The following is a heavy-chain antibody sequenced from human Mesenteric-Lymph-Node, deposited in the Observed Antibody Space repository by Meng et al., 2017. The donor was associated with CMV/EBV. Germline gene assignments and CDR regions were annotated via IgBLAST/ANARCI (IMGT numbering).Heavy chain of an antibody. Sequence: GESLKISCAASGFTFSSYAMHWVRQAPGKGLEWVSAISGSGDSTYYADSAKGRFTISRDNSKNTLYLQMNSLRAEDTAVYYCARRVVRELYFDYWGQGTLVTVSS. CDR2: ISGSGDST. CDR1: GFTFSSYA. J-gene: IGHJ4*02. V-gene: IGHV3-23*01. D-gene: IGHD3-10*01. CDR3: ARRVVRELYFDY.